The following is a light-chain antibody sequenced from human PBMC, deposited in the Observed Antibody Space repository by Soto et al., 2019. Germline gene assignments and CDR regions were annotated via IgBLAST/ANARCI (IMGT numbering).Light chain of an antibody. CDR3: QQCGSSPWT. CDR1: QSVTGNY. V-gene: IGKV3-20*01. CDR2: AAS. J-gene: IGKJ1*01. Sequence: EVVLTQSPGTLSLSPGERATLSCGASQSVTGNYLAWYQQKPGQAPRLLIYAASSRATGIPDRFSGGGSGTDFTLTISRLEPEDFAVYYCQQCGSSPWTFGQGTKVDIK.